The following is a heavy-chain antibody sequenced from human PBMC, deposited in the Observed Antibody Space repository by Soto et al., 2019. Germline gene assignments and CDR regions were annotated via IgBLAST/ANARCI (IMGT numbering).Heavy chain of an antibody. V-gene: IGHV4-59*08. CDR1: GGSISSYY. CDR2: IYYSGST. Sequence: SETLSLTCTVSGGSISSYYWSWIRQPPGKGLEWIGYIYYSGSTNYNPSLKSRVTISVDTSKNQFSLKLSSVTAADTAVYYCARSDYGEIGNYYYYMDVWGKGTTVTVSS. D-gene: IGHD4-17*01. J-gene: IGHJ6*03. CDR3: ARSDYGEIGNYYYYMDV.